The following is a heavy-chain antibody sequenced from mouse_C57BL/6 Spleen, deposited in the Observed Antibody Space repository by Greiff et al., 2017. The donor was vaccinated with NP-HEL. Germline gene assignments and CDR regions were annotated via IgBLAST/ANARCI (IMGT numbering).Heavy chain of an antibody. J-gene: IGHJ3*01. CDR1: GYTFTSYW. CDR2: IDPSDSYT. V-gene: IGHV1-50*01. CDR3: ARGETSWDEAWFAY. D-gene: IGHD4-1*01. Sequence: QVQLQQPGAELVKPGASVKLSCKASGYTFTSYWMQWVKQRPGQGLEWIGEIDPSDSYTNYNQKIKGKATLTVDTSSSTAYMQLSSLTSEDSAVYCCARGETSWDEAWFAYWGQGTLVTVSA.